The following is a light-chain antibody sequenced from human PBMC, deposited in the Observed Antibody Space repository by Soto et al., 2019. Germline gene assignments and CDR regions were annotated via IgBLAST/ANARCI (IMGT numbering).Light chain of an antibody. CDR1: SSDVGGYNY. Sequence: LTQPASVSGSPGQSITISCTGTSSDVGGYNYVSWYQQHPGKAPKLMIYDVNNRPSGVSNRFSGSKSGNTASLTISGLQAEDEADYYCSSYTGSSTYVVFGGGTKLTVL. CDR2: DVN. J-gene: IGLJ2*01. CDR3: SSYTGSSTYVV. V-gene: IGLV2-14*01.